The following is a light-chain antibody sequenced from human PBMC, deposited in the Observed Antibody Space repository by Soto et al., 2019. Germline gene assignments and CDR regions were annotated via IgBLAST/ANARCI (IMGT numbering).Light chain of an antibody. CDR1: QSVSTIY. J-gene: IGKJ3*01. V-gene: IGKV3-20*01. Sequence: IVLTQSPGTLSLSPGERATLSCRASQSVSTIYLAWYQQKPGQAPRLLIYGASTRAAGIPDRFSGSGSGTDFTLTISRLEPEDFAVYYCHQYGSPFTFGPGTKVEIK. CDR3: HQYGSPFT. CDR2: GAS.